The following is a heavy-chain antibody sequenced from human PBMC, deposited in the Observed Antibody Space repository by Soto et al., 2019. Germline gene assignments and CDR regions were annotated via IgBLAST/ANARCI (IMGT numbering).Heavy chain of an antibody. CDR2: IIPICGTA. D-gene: IGHD3-3*01. Sequence: QVQLVQSGAEVKKPGSSVKVSCKASGGTFSSYAISWVRQAPGQGLEWMGGIIPICGTANYAQKFQGRVTITADASTSTAYMELSSLRSEDTAVYYCARVRVRFLEWLGSEGWGQGTLVTVSS. CDR1: GGTFSSYA. J-gene: IGHJ4*02. V-gene: IGHV1-69*12. CDR3: ARVRVRFLEWLGSEG.